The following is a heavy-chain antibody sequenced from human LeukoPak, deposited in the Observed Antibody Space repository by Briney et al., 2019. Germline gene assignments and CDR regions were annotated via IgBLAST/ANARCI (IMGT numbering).Heavy chain of an antibody. V-gene: IGHV3-7*01. CDR1: GFTFSSYW. J-gene: IGHJ4*02. D-gene: IGHD2-15*01. Sequence: PGGSLRLSCAASGFTFSSYWMSWVSQAPGKGLEWAANIKQDGSEKYYVDSVKGRFTISRDNAKNSLYLQMNSLRAEDTAVYCCARDVYCSGGSCYSGYFDYWAQGTLVTVSS. CDR3: ARDVYCSGGSCYSGYFDY. CDR2: IKQDGSEK.